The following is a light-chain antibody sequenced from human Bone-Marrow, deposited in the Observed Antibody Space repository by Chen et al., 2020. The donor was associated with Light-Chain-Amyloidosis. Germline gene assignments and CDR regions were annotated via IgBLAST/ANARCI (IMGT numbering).Light chain of an antibody. V-gene: IGKV3-15*01. CDR3: QQYNNWPLT. CDR1: QSIRGN. J-gene: IGKJ1*01. Sequence: VMTQSPVALSVSPGDTATLSCRASQSIRGNLAWYQQRPGQAPKLLIYGASARATGIPARFSGSGFETDFTLTISTIQSEDFAVYDGQQYNNWPLTFGQGTRVDIK. CDR2: GAS.